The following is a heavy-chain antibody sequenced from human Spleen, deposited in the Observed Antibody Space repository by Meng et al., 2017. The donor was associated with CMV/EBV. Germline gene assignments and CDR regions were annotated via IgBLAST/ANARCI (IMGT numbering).Heavy chain of an antibody. CDR3: GRGGSSAWYHYYAVDV. D-gene: IGHD2-2*01. Sequence: ASVKVSCKASGYSFNNYGITWVRQAPGQGLEWMGWITTYNGDTTYAQKVQGRVTVTTDTSTSTAYMELRSLTSDDTAVYYCGRGGSSAWYHYYAVDVWGQGTTVTVSS. V-gene: IGHV1-18*01. J-gene: IGHJ6*02. CDR2: ITTYNGDT. CDR1: GYSFNNYG.